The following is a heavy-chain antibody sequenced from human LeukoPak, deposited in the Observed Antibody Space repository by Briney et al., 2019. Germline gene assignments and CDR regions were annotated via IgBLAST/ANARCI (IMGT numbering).Heavy chain of an antibody. Sequence: PSQTLSLTCTVSGGSISSGDYYWSWIRQHPGKGLEWIGYIYYSGSTYYNPSLKSRVTISVDTSKNQFSLKLSSVTAADTAVYYCARGQRLAAVVWFDYWGQGTLVTVSS. CDR2: IYYSGST. D-gene: IGHD2-8*02. J-gene: IGHJ4*02. CDR3: ARGQRLAAVVWFDY. V-gene: IGHV4-31*03. CDR1: GGSISSGDYY.